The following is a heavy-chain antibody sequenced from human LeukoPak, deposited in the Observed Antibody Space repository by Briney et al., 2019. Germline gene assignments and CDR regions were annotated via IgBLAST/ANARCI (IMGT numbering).Heavy chain of an antibody. D-gene: IGHD3-10*01. V-gene: IGHV1-18*01. CDR1: GYTFSDYG. J-gene: IGHJ5*02. Sequence: ASVKVSCKTSGYTFSDYGISWVRQAPGQGLEVMGWISGYNGNTDYAEKFQGRVTMTTDTSTSTVYMEVRSLRSEDTAVYYCARDSDGSGRYENWFDPWGQGTLVTVSS. CDR3: ARDSDGSGRYENWFDP. CDR2: ISGYNGNT.